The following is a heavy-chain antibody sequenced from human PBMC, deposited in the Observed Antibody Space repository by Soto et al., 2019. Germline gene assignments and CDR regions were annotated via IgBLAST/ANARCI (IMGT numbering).Heavy chain of an antibody. CDR1: GSTFSSYA. Sequence: GSLIPSCTASGSTFSSYAMSGVRQAPGKGLEWVSAISGSGGSTYYADSVKGRFTISRDNSKNTLYLQMNSLRAEDTAVYYCAKDPAHPSYSSGGSCYFEYYGMDVWGQGTTVTVSS. J-gene: IGHJ6*02. CDR3: AKDPAHPSYSSGGSCYFEYYGMDV. D-gene: IGHD2-15*01. CDR2: ISGSGGST. V-gene: IGHV3-23*01.